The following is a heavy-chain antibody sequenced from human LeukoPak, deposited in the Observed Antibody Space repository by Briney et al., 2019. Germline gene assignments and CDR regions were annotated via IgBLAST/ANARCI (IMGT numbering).Heavy chain of an antibody. CDR3: ARRRGTGTTAH. CDR1: GGSISSYY. Sequence: SETLSVTCTVSGGSISSYYWSWIRQPPGKGLEWIGYIYSSGSTNYNPSLKSRVTISVDTSKNQFSLKLSSVTAADTAVYYCARRRGTGTTAHWGQGTLVTVSS. CDR2: IYSSGST. J-gene: IGHJ4*02. D-gene: IGHD1-1*01. V-gene: IGHV4-59*12.